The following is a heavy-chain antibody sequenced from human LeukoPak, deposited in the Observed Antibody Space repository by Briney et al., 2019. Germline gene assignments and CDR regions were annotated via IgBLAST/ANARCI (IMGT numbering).Heavy chain of an antibody. CDR2: IYYSGST. V-gene: IGHV4-39*01. CDR3: ARTATTPDY. CDR1: GGSISSSSYY. D-gene: IGHD5-12*01. J-gene: IGHJ4*02. Sequence: SETLSLTCTVSGGSISSSSYYWGWIRQPPGKGLEWIGSIYYSGSTYYNPSLKSRVTISVDTSKNQFSLKLSSVTAADTAVYYCARTATTPDYWGQGTPVTVSS.